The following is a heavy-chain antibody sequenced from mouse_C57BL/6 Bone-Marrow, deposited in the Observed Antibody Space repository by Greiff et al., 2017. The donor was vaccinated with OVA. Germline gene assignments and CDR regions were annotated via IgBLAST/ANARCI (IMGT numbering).Heavy chain of an antibody. Sequence: QVQLQQSGPELVKPGASVKISCKASGYAFSSSWMNWVKQRPGKGLEWIGRIYPGDGDTNYNGKFKGKATLTADKSSSTAYMQLSSLTSEDSAVYFCARSVDGYWFAYWGQGTLVTVSA. CDR1: GYAFSSSW. V-gene: IGHV1-82*01. J-gene: IGHJ3*01. CDR3: ARSVDGYWFAY. D-gene: IGHD2-3*01. CDR2: IYPGDGDT.